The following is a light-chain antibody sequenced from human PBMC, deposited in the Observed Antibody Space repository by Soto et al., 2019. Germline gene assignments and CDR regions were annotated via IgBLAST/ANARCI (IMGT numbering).Light chain of an antibody. J-gene: IGKJ1*01. Sequence: EIVLTQSPGTLSLCPGDRATLSCRASQSVSSSYLAWYYQKPGQAPRLLIYGASNRATGIPDRFSGSGSGTDFTLTISRLEPEDSAVYYCQQYGSSPPWTFGQGTKVDIK. CDR2: GAS. CDR3: QQYGSSPPWT. V-gene: IGKV3-20*01. CDR1: QSVSSSY.